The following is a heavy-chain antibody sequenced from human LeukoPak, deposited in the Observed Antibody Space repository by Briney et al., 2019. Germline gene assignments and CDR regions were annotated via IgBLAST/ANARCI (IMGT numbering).Heavy chain of an antibody. CDR1: GFTFSSYA. CDR2: IGGSVSTT. Sequence: GGSLRLSCAASGFTFSSYAMSWVRQPPGKRVEWVSAIGGSVSTTYYAHSVTGQFTIYTDNSKKTLYLKMNSRRAADTAVYYCAKDTANLWWLCYLSGRGKLVTVSS. CDR3: AKDTANLWWLCYL. V-gene: IGHV3-23*01. D-gene: IGHD2-21*01. J-gene: IGHJ2*01.